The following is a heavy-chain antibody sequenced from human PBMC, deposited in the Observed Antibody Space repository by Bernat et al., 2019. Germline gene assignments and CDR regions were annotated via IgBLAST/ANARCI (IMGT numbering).Heavy chain of an antibody. V-gene: IGHV3-11*06. CDR1: GFTFSDYY. Sequence: QVQLVESGGGVVQPGRSLRLSCAASGFTFSDYYMSWIRQAPGKGLEWVSYISSSSSYTNYADSVKGRFTISRDNSKNTLYLQMNSLRAEDTAVYYCARSGITGTTGAFDIWGQGTMVTVSS. CDR2: ISSSSSYT. CDR3: ARSGITGTTGAFDI. D-gene: IGHD1-7*01. J-gene: IGHJ3*02.